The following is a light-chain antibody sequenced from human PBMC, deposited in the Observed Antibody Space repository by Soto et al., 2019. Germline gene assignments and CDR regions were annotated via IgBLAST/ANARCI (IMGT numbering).Light chain of an antibody. CDR3: QQRKNWQVT. CDR2: DAS. Sequence: QSPPSLSVSLRVITTLYCRASQSINSDLAWYQQKPGQAPRLLIYDASNRATGIPARFSGSGSGTDFTLTISSLEPEDLAVYYCQQRKNWQVTFGQGTRMDIK. J-gene: IGKJ5*01. V-gene: IGKV3-11*01. CDR1: QSINSD.